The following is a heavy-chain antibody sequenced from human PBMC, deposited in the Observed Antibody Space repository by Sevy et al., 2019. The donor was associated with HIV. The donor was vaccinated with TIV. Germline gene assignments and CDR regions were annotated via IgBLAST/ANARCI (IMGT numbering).Heavy chain of an antibody. Sequence: GGSLRLSCSASGFTFSSYAMHWVRQAPGKGLEYVSAISSNGGSTYYADSVKGRFTISRDNSKNTLYLQMSSLRAEDTAVYYCVKGYYYDSSGYNLCAFDIWGQGTMVTVS. D-gene: IGHD3-22*01. CDR1: GFTFSSYA. V-gene: IGHV3-64D*06. CDR2: ISSNGGST. CDR3: VKGYYYDSSGYNLCAFDI. J-gene: IGHJ3*02.